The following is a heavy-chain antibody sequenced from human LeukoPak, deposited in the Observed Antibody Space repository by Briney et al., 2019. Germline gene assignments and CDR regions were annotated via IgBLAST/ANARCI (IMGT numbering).Heavy chain of an antibody. V-gene: IGHV4-34*01. J-gene: IGHJ6*03. Sequence: SETLSLTCAVYGGSFSGYYWSWIRQPPGKGLEWMGTIYYSGSTYYNPSLKSRVTISVDTSKNQFSLKLSSVTAADTAVYYCARHLNSSSWSYYYYYYMDVWGKGTTVTIS. CDR1: GGSFSGYY. CDR3: ARHLNSSSWSYYYYYYMDV. D-gene: IGHD6-13*01. CDR2: IYYSGST.